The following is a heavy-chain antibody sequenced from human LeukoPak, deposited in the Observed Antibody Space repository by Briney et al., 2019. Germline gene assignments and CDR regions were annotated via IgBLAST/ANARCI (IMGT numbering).Heavy chain of an antibody. D-gene: IGHD5-24*01. V-gene: IGHV4-59*01. CDR3: ARARSRDGYNYEGMFDY. CDR2: IYYSGST. J-gene: IGHJ4*02. Sequence: SETLSLTCTVSGGSISSYYWSWIRQPPGKGLEWIGYIYYSGSTNYNPSLKSRVTISVDTSKNQFSLKLSSVTAADTAVYYCARARSRDGYNYEGMFDYWGQGTLVTVSS. CDR1: GGSISSYY.